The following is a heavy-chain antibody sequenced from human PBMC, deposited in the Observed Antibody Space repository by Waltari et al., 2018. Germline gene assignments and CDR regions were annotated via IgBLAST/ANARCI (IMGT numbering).Heavy chain of an antibody. D-gene: IGHD6-19*01. Sequence: EVQLVESGGGLVQPGGSLRLSCAASGFTFSSYSMRWVRQAPGKGLEWVSGNSCRGGSTYYADSGKGRFTISRDNSKKTLYLQMNSLRAEDTAVYYCGGDSSGGDYPFDYWGQGTLVTVSS. CDR1: GFTFSSYS. CDR2: NSCRGGST. CDR3: GGDSSGGDYPFDY. V-gene: IGHV3-23*04. J-gene: IGHJ4*02.